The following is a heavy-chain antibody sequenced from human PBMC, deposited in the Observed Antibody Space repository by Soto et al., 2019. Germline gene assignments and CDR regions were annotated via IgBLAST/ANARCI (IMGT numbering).Heavy chain of an antibody. J-gene: IGHJ6*02. CDR2: INAGNGNT. Sequence: GASVKVSCKASGYTFTSYAMHWVRQAPGQRLEWMGWINAGNGNTKYSQKFQGRVTITRDTSASTAYMELSSLRSEDTAVYYCARARGITIFGVVNRPTRYGMDVWGQGTTVTVSS. D-gene: IGHD3-3*01. CDR3: ARARGITIFGVVNRPTRYGMDV. CDR1: GYTFTSYA. V-gene: IGHV1-3*01.